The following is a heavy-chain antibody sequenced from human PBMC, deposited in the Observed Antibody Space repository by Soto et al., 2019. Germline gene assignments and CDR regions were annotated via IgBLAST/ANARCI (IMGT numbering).Heavy chain of an antibody. Sequence: GGSLRLSCAASGFTFSDYYMSWIRQAPGKGLEWVSYITSSSSFTSYADSVKGRFTISRDNAKNSLYLQMNSLRAEDTAVYYCTRQGCGSTSCYSQLDYWRQGTLVTVSS. V-gene: IGHV3-11*06. D-gene: IGHD2-2*02. CDR2: ITSSSSFT. J-gene: IGHJ4*02. CDR1: GFTFSDYY. CDR3: TRQGCGSTSCYSQLDY.